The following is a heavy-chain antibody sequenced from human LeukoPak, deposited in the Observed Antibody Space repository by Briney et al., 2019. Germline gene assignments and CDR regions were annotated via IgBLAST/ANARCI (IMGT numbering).Heavy chain of an antibody. CDR3: AAWGYPAMDGEYYYYYYYMDV. D-gene: IGHD5-18*01. J-gene: IGHJ6*03. CDR1: GFTFTSSA. CDR2: IVVGSGNQ. V-gene: IGHV1-58*01. Sequence: SVKVSCKASGFTFTSSAVQWVRQARGQRLEWIGWIVVGSGNQNYAQKFQERVTITRDMSTSTAYMEQSRLRSEDPAVYYCAAWGYPAMDGEYYYYYYYMDVWGKGTTVTVSS.